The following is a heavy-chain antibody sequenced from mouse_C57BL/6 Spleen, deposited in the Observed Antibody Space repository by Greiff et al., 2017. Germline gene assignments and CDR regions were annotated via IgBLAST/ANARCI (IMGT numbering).Heavy chain of an antibody. CDR1: GFTFNTYA. Sequence: EVQLVESGGGLVQPKGSLKLSCAASGFTFNTYAMHWVRQAPGKGLEWVARIRSKSSNYATYYADSVKDRFTISRDDSQSMLYLQMNNLKTEDTAMYYCVRGGTTVVNPCFDYWGQGTTLTVSS. D-gene: IGHD1-1*01. CDR2: IRSKSSNYAT. J-gene: IGHJ2*01. CDR3: VRGGTTVVNPCFDY. V-gene: IGHV10-3*01.